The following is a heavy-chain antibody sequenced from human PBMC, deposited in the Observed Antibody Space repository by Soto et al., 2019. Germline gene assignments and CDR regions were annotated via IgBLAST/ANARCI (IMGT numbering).Heavy chain of an antibody. V-gene: IGHV4-39*01. CDR2: IYYSGST. J-gene: IGHJ2*01. D-gene: IGHD2-15*01. Sequence: SETLSLTCTVSGGSISSSSYYWGWIRQPPGKGLEWIGSIYYSGSTYYNPSLKSRVTISVDTSKNQFSLKLSSVTAADTAVYYCASNIVVVASTHVNDAVVNWY. CDR1: GGSISSSSYY. CDR3: ASNIVVVASTHVNDAVVNWY.